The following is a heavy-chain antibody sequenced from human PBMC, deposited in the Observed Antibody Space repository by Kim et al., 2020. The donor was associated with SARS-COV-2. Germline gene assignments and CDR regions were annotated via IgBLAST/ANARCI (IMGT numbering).Heavy chain of an antibody. V-gene: IGHV3-21*01. CDR3: ARDGLVGATLGHDY. J-gene: IGHJ4*02. CDR2: ISSSSSYI. Sequence: GGSLRLSCAASGFTFSSYSMNWVRQAPGKGLEWVSSISSSSSYIYYADSVKGRFTISRDNAKNSLYLQMNSLRAEDTAVYYCARDGLVGATLGHDYWGQGTLVTVSS. CDR1: GFTFSSYS. D-gene: IGHD1-26*01.